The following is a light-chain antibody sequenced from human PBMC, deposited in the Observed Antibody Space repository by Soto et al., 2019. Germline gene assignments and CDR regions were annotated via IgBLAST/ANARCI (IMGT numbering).Light chain of an antibody. CDR1: SSNIGAGYD. J-gene: IGLJ1*01. V-gene: IGLV1-40*01. Sequence: QSLLTQPPSVSGAPGQGVTISCTGSSSNIGAGYDVHWYQQLPGTAPKLLIHGNSNRPSGVPDRFSGSKSGTSASLAITGLQAEDEADYYCQSYDSSLSASRVSGTGTKVTVL. CDR3: QSYDSSLSASRV. CDR2: GNS.